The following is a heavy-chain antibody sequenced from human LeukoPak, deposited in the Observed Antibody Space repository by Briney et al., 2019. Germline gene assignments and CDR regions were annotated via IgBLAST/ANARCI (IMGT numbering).Heavy chain of an antibody. CDR1: GFTFSSYG. CDR3: AKDRNYNSPFDY. D-gene: IGHD5-24*01. Sequence: GGSLRLSCAASGFTFSSYGMHWVRQAPGKGLEGVAFIRYDESNKYYGDSVKGRFTISRDNSRNTLYLQMSSLSAEDTAVYYCAKDRNYNSPFDYWGQGTLVTVSS. CDR2: IRYDESNK. J-gene: IGHJ4*02. V-gene: IGHV3-30*02.